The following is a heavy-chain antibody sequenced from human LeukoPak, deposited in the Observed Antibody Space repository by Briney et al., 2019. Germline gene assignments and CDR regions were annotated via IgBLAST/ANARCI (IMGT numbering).Heavy chain of an antibody. CDR3: AKWGDYDVLTGYYVSDY. J-gene: IGHJ4*01. V-gene: IGHV3-23*01. CDR1: GFIISNYA. CDR2: ITGSGGST. D-gene: IGHD3-9*01. Sequence: GASLRLSCAASGFIISNYAMSWVRQAPGKGLDWVSAITGSGGSTYYADSVKGRFTISRDNSKNSLYLQMNSLRAEDTAVYYCAKWGDYDVLTGYYVSDYWGHGTLVTVSS.